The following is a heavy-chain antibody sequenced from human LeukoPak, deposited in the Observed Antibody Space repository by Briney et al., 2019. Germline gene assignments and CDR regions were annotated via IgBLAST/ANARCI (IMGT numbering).Heavy chain of an antibody. V-gene: IGHV4-61*02. CDR1: GGSISSGSYY. Sequence: SQTLSLTCTVSGGSISSGSYYWSWIRQPAGKGLEWIGRIYTSGSTNYNTSLSSRVTISVDTSKNQFSLKRSSVTAADTAVYYCAREAVDYGDYGYYYYYMDVWGKGTTVTVSS. CDR2: IYTSGST. CDR3: AREAVDYGDYGYYYYYMDV. D-gene: IGHD4-17*01. J-gene: IGHJ6*03.